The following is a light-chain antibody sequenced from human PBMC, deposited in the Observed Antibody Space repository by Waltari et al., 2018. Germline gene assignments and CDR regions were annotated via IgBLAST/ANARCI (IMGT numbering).Light chain of an antibody. J-gene: IGKJ4*01. Sequence: DIVLTQSPDSLAVSLGERATINCKSSQSLLYSSVNKNCLAWYQQKAGQPPKLLIYWASTREPGVPDQFSGSGSGTDFTLTISSLKAEDVAVYYCQQYCSSPLTFGGGTKVEIK. V-gene: IGKV4-1*01. CDR1: QSLLYSSVNKNC. CDR2: WAS. CDR3: QQYCSSPLT.